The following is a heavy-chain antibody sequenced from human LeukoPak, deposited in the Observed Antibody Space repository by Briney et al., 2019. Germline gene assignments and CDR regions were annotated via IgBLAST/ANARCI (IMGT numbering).Heavy chain of an antibody. J-gene: IGHJ3*02. D-gene: IGHD5-24*01. V-gene: IGHV1-69*13. CDR2: IIPIFGTA. CDR3: ARECEMATIRDAFDI. Sequence: ASVKVSCKASGGTFSSYAISWVRQAPGQGLEWMGGIIPIFGTANYAQKFQGRVTIIADESTSTAYMELSSLRSEDTAVYYCARECEMATIRDAFDIWGQGTMVTVSS. CDR1: GGTFSSYA.